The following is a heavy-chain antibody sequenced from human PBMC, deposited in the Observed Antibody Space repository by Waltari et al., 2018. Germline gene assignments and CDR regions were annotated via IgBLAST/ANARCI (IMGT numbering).Heavy chain of an antibody. J-gene: IGHJ4*02. Sequence: EVQLVQSGAEVKKPGESLKISCKGSGYSFTSYWIGWVRQMPGKGLEWMGSNYPGDSDTRYSPSFQCQVTISADKSIRTAYLQLSSLKASETAMYYCARLPPYSSSSTIDYWGQGTLVTVSS. D-gene: IGHD6-6*01. V-gene: IGHV5-51*01. CDR3: ARLPPYSSSSTIDY. CDR1: GYSFTSYW. CDR2: NYPGDSDT.